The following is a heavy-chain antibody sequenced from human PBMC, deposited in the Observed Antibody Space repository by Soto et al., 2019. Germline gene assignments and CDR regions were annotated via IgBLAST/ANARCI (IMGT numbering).Heavy chain of an antibody. D-gene: IGHD3-9*01. CDR1: GFTFSSYA. CDR2: ISGSGGST. V-gene: IGHV3-23*01. Sequence: EVQLLESGGGLVQPGGSLRLSCAASGFTFSSYAMSWVRQAPGKGLEWVSAISGSGGSTYYADSVKGRFTISRDNSKNTLYLQMKSQRAEDKAVYYCAKEGDNEILTGMNYFDYWGQGTLGTVS. J-gene: IGHJ4*02. CDR3: AKEGDNEILTGMNYFDY.